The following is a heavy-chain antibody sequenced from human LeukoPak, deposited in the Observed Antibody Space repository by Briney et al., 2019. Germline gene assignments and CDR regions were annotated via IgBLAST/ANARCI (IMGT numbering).Heavy chain of an antibody. CDR2: ISTYSGNT. Sequence: GASVKVSCKASGYTFTSYGITWVRQAPGQGLEWMGWISTYSGNTNYAQKLQGRVTMTTDTSTTTAYMELRSLRSDDTAVYYCARDPLYSSNWYVVPDYWGQGTLVTVSS. CDR3: ARDPLYSSNWYVVPDY. D-gene: IGHD6-13*01. J-gene: IGHJ4*02. V-gene: IGHV1-18*01. CDR1: GYTFTSYG.